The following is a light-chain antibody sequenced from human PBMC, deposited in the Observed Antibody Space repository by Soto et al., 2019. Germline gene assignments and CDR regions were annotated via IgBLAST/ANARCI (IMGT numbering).Light chain of an antibody. CDR1: SSNIGSNY. Sequence: QSVLTQPPSVSAAPGQKVTISCSGSSSNIGSNYVSWYQQLPGTAPKLLIYDSNRRPSGIPDRFSGSKSGTSATLGITGLQTGDEADYYCATWDSSLSAVVFGGWTKLTVL. CDR3: ATWDSSLSAVV. CDR2: DSN. J-gene: IGLJ2*01. V-gene: IGLV1-51*01.